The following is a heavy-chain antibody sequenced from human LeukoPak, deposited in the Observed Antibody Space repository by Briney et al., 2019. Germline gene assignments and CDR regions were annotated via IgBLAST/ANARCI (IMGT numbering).Heavy chain of an antibody. CDR3: ARGLTGNY. D-gene: IGHD1-14*01. V-gene: IGHV4-34*01. CDR2: INHSGST. J-gene: IGHJ4*02. Sequence: SETLSLTCAVYGGSFSGYYWSWIRQPPGKGLEWIGEINHSGSTNYNPSLKGRVTISVDTSKNQFSLKLSSVTAADTAVYYCARGLTGNYWGQGTLVTVSS. CDR1: GGSFSGYY.